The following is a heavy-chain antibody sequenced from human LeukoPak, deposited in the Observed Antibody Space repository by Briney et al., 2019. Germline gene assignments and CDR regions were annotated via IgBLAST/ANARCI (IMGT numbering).Heavy chain of an antibody. D-gene: IGHD3-10*01. CDR3: ASNYGSGSYLPY. Sequence: ASVKVSCKASGYTFTSYYMHWVRQAPGRGLEWMGIINPSGGSTSYAQKFQGRVTMTRDTSTSTVYMELSSLRSEDTAVYYCASNYGSGSYLPYWGQGTLVTVSS. V-gene: IGHV1-46*01. J-gene: IGHJ4*02. CDR2: INPSGGST. CDR1: GYTFTSYY.